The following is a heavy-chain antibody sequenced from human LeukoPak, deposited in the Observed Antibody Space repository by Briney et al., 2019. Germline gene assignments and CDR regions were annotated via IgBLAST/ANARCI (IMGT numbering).Heavy chain of an antibody. CDR3: ATQESGSYYDY. CDR2: IYYSGST. V-gene: IGHV4-59*08. Sequence: KASETLSLTCTVSGGSISSYYWSWIRQPPGKGLEWIGYIYYSGSTNYNPSLKSRVTISVDTSKNQFSLKLSSVTAADTAVYYCATQESGSYYDYWGQGTLVTVSS. D-gene: IGHD1-26*01. J-gene: IGHJ4*02. CDR1: GGSISSYY.